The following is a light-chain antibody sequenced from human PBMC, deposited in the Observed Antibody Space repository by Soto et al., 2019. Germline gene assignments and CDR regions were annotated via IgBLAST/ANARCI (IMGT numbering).Light chain of an antibody. CDR1: QSVSSN. J-gene: IGKJ1*01. V-gene: IGKV3-15*01. CDR2: GAF. Sequence: EIVMTQSPVTLSVSPWERVTLSCRASQSVSSNLAWYQQKPGQAPSLLIYGAFTRATGIPARFSGTGSGTEFTPTISSLQSEDFALYYCQQYNDWPLTFGQGTKVDIK. CDR3: QQYNDWPLT.